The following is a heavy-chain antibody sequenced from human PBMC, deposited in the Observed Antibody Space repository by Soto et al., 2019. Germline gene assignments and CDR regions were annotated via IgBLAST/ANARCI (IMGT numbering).Heavy chain of an antibody. CDR1: GFTFSNAW. D-gene: IGHD3-3*01. Sequence: GGSLRLSCAASGFTFSNAWMNWVRQAPGKGLEWVGRIKSKTDGGTTDYAAPVKGRFTISRDDSKNTLYLQMNSLKTEDTAGYYCTTDFSPPLYDFWSGYYKAPYYYYGMDVWGQGTTVTVSS. CDR3: TTDFSPPLYDFWSGYYKAPYYYYGMDV. CDR2: IKSKTDGGTT. J-gene: IGHJ6*02. V-gene: IGHV3-15*07.